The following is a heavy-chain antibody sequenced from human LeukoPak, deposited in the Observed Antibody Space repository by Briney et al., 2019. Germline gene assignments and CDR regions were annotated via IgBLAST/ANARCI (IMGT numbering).Heavy chain of an antibody. CDR3: ARDTALFRAYDI. J-gene: IGHJ3*02. V-gene: IGHV4-38-2*02. CDR2: VHHSGST. Sequence: SETLSLTCTVSNYSISSGYYWGWIRQPPGKGLEWIASVHHSGSTSYNPSLKSRLTISVHKSKNQFSLKLSSVTAADTAVYYCARDTALFRAYDIWGQGTLVTVSS. CDR1: NYSISSGYY.